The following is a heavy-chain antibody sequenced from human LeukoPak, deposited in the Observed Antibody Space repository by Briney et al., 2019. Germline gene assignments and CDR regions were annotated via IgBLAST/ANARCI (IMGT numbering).Heavy chain of an antibody. V-gene: IGHV4-59*08. J-gene: IGHJ6*02. CDR2: ISYSGNT. D-gene: IGHD6-13*01. CDR3: ARQQLLSQGSYYYGLDV. CDR1: GGSISSYF. Sequence: SETLSLTCTVSGGSISSYFWSWIRQPPGKGLEWIGYISYSGNTNYNPSLKSRVTMSVDTSKNQFSLNLSSVTAADTAVYYCARQQLLSQGSYYYGLDVWGQGTTVTVSS.